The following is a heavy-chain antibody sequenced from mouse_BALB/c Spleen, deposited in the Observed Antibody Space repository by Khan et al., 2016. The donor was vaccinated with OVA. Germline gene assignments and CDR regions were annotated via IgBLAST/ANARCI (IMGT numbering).Heavy chain of an antibody. CDR2: IYPGNTDT. CDR3: TRRNWDVAWFAY. CDR1: GYTFTSYW. V-gene: IGHV1-5*01. J-gene: IGHJ3*01. Sequence: EVQLQESGTVLARPGASVKMSCKASGYTFTSYWMHWVKQRPGQGLEWIGDIYPGNTDTNYNQKFKGKAKLTAVTSTSTAYMELSSLTNEDSAVDYGTRRNWDVAWFAYWGQGTLVTVSA. D-gene: IGHD4-1*01.